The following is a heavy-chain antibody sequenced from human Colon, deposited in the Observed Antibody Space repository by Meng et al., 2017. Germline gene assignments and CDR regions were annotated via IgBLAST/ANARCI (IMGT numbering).Heavy chain of an antibody. J-gene: IGHJ4*02. Sequence: GESLKISCKGSGYSFTSYWIGWVRQMPGKGLEWIALIKPVNSDTRYGPSFQGQVAISVDTSINTAHLQLTTLKASDTALYYCAIRHAITGAPFQYWGQGTLVTVSS. V-gene: IGHV5-51*01. CDR3: AIRHAITGAPFQY. D-gene: IGHD1-14*01. CDR2: IKPVNSDT. CDR1: GYSFTSYW.